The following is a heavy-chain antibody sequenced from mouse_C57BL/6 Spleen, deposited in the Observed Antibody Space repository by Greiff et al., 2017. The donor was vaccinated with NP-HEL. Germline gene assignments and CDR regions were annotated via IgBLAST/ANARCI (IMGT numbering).Heavy chain of an antibody. CDR3: ESTGFFYGSSYRGAMDL. CDR1: GYTFTSYW. CDR2: IYPGSGST. Sequence: QVQLQQPGAELVKPGASVKMSCKASGYTFTSYWITWVKQRPGQGLEWIGDIYPGSGSTNYNEKFKSKATLTVATSSSTAYMQLSSLTSDDSAVYYCESTGFFYGSSYRGAMDLGGKGPSVTVFS. J-gene: IGHJ4*01. D-gene: IGHD1-1*01. V-gene: IGHV1-55*01.